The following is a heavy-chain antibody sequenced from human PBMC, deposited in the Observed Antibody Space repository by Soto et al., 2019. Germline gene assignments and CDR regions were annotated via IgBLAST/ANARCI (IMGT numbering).Heavy chain of an antibody. J-gene: IGHJ6*02. CDR1: GFTFSRYA. Sequence: GGSLRLSCAASGFTFSRYAVHWVRQARGKGLEWGAVISYDGSNKYYADSVKGRFTISRDSSKNTLYLQLNSLSAEDTAVYYWARDLRVTIFGVALYSYHNGLDAWGQGTPVTVSS. D-gene: IGHD3-3*01. CDR3: ARDLRVTIFGVALYSYHNGLDA. CDR2: ISYDGSNK. V-gene: IGHV3-30-3*01.